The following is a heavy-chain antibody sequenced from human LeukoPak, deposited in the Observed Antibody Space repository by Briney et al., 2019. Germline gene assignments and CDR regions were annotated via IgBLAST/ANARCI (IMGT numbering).Heavy chain of an antibody. CDR1: DGSISSGSYY. V-gene: IGHV4-61*02. CDR2: IYTSGST. Sequence: SQTLSLTCTVSDGSISSGSYYWSWIRQPAGKGLEWIGRIYTSGSTNYNPSLKSRVTISVDTSKNQFSLKLSSVTAADTAVYYCARDRGYCSSTSCSNWFDPWGQGTLVTVSS. J-gene: IGHJ5*02. CDR3: ARDRGYCSSTSCSNWFDP. D-gene: IGHD2-2*01.